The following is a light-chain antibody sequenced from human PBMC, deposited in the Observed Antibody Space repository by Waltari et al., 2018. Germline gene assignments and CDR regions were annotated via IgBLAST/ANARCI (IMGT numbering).Light chain of an antibody. CDR2: GAS. CDR3: QQYNRWPPLT. V-gene: IGKV3-15*01. J-gene: IGKJ4*01. CDR1: QNIHDN. Sequence: EVLMTQSPATLSGSPGERVTLSCRASQNIHDNLAWYQQKPGQAPRLLIYGASTRATDIPARFRGSGSGTEFTLTNNSLQSEDLGIYYCQQYNRWPPLTFGGGTKVEIK.